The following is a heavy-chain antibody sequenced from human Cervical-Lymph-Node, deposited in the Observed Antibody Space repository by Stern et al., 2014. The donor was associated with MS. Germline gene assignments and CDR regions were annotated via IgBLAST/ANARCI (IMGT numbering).Heavy chain of an antibody. J-gene: IGHJ4*02. CDR1: GYSFTDYY. V-gene: IGHV1-2*02. CDR2: INPSIGVT. Sequence: VQLVQSGAEVKKPGASVKVSCRSSGYSFTDYYFHWVRQAPGQWLEWMGCINPSIGVTHYAQQFQGRVTMTRGSSMNTAYMEMSRLRSDDTAVYYCQAFPAYWGQGTLITVSS. CDR3: QAFPAY.